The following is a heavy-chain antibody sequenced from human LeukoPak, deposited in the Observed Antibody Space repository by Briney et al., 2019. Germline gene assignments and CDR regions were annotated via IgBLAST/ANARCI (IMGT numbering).Heavy chain of an antibody. CDR3: ARGGNYGEDSDMDV. CDR2: IEQDGSEK. V-gene: IGHV3-7*01. CDR1: GFTFSSSW. D-gene: IGHD4-17*01. J-gene: IGHJ6*03. Sequence: GGSLRLSCAASGFTFSSSWMIWVRQAPGKGLEWVANIEQDGSEKYYVDSVKGRFTISRDNAKNSLYLQMNSLRAEDTAVYYCARGGNYGEDSDMDVWGKGTTVTVSS.